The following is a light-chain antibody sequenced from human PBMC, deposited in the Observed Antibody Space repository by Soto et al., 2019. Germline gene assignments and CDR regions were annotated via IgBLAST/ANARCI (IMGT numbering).Light chain of an antibody. CDR1: SSDVGSYNL. J-gene: IGLJ2*01. V-gene: IGLV2-23*01. Sequence: QSALTQPASVSGSPGQSITISCTGTSSDVGSYNLVSWYQQHPGKAPKLMIYEGSKRPSGVSNRFSGSKSGNTASLTISGLQAEDEADYYCCSYAGSSTSFGGGTQLT. CDR3: CSYAGSSTS. CDR2: EGS.